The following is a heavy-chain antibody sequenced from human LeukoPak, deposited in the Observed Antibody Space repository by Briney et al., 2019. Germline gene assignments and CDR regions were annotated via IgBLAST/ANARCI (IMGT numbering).Heavy chain of an antibody. V-gene: IGHV3-21*01. CDR2: ISSSSSYI. Sequence: GGSLRLSCAASGFTVSSNYMSWVRQAPGKGLEWVSSISSSSSYIYYADSVKGRFTISRDNAKNSLYLQMNSLRAEDTAVYYCARVLGYCSGGSCPDAFDIWGQGTMVTVSS. CDR1: GFTVSSNY. D-gene: IGHD2-15*01. CDR3: ARVLGYCSGGSCPDAFDI. J-gene: IGHJ3*02.